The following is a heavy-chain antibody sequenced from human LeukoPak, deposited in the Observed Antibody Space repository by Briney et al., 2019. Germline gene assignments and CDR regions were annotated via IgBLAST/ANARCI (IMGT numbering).Heavy chain of an antibody. Sequence: PGGSLRLSCAASGFTSSSYAMSWVRQAPGKGLEWVSTISGSGGSTYYADSVKGRFTISRDNSKNTLYLQMNSLRAEDTAVYYCAKSPGVKPYYFDYWGQGTLVTVSS. CDR1: GFTSSSYA. V-gene: IGHV3-23*01. D-gene: IGHD1-14*01. J-gene: IGHJ4*02. CDR2: ISGSGGST. CDR3: AKSPGVKPYYFDY.